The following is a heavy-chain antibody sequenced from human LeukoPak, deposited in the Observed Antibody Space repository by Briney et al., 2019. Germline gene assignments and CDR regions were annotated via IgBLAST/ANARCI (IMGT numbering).Heavy chain of an antibody. J-gene: IGHJ4*02. Sequence: SETLSLTCSVSGASIRSYYWSWIRQPPGKGLEWIGDISYSGSTTYIPSLQSRVTISVDTSKNQFSLKLSSVTAADTAVYYCARDLGFGYFDYWGQGTLVTVSS. CDR2: ISYSGST. V-gene: IGHV4-59*01. CDR1: GASIRSYY. CDR3: ARDLGFGYFDY. D-gene: IGHD3-16*01.